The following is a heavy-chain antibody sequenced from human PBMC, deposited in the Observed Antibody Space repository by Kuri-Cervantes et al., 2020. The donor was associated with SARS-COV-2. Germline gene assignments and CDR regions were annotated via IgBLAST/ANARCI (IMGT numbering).Heavy chain of an antibody. CDR3: ARYSSGWYYFDY. CDR1: GGSISSYY. Sequence: ESLKISCTVSGGSISSYYWSWIRQPPGKGLGWIGYIYYSGSTNYNPSLKSRVTISVDTSKNQFSLKPSSVTAADTAVYYCARYSSGWYYFDYWGQGTLVTVSS. V-gene: IGHV4-59*01. D-gene: IGHD6-19*01. J-gene: IGHJ4*02. CDR2: IYYSGST.